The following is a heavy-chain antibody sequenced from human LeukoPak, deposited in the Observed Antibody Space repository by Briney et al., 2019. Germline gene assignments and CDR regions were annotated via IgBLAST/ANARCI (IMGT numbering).Heavy chain of an antibody. Sequence: GASVKVSCKASGYAFTTNGISWVRQAPGQGLEWMGWINTYNGNTNYAQKFQGRVSMTTDTSTSTVYMKLRSLRSDDTAVYYCSRDTGSYYSVGMDVWGQGTTVTVSS. CDR3: SRDTGSYYSVGMDV. CDR2: INTYNGNT. V-gene: IGHV1-18*01. J-gene: IGHJ6*02. CDR1: GYAFTTNG. D-gene: IGHD1-26*01.